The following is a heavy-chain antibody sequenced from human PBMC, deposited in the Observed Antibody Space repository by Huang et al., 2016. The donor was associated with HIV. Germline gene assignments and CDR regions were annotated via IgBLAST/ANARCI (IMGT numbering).Heavy chain of an antibody. D-gene: IGHD6-19*01. CDR1: GFIFSNYG. V-gene: IGHV3-30*03. CDR3: ALKGDSSGWEYFRH. J-gene: IGHJ1*01. CDR2: ISYDGSNK. Sequence: QVQLVESGGGVVQPGRSLRLSCAASGFIFSNYGMHWVRQAPGKGLGLVALISYDGSNKYYTDAVKGRFSISRDNSKNTLYLQMNSLRAEDTAVYYCALKGDSSGWEYFRHWGQGTLVTVSS.